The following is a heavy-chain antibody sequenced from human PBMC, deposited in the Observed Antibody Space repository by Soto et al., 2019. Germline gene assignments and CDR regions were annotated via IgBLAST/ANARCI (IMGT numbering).Heavy chain of an antibody. J-gene: IGHJ2*01. CDR1: GFSLTTYGAG. CDR3: AHAKIFYFGWYFDI. CDR2: IYCDDDK. D-gene: IGHD2-8*01. Sequence: QITLKESGPTLVKPARTLTLTCTFSGFSLTTYGAGVGWIRQPPGKAPEWLALIYCDDDKGYSPSLKNRLTITKDTSKNQVVLTLTNMDPVDTAPYYCAHAKIFYFGWYFDIWGPCTLVTASS. V-gene: IGHV2-5*02.